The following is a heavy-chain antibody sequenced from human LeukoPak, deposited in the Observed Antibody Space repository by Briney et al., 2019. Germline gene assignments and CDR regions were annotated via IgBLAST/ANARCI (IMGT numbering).Heavy chain of an antibody. CDR1: GYTFTGYY. V-gene: IGHV1-2*02. Sequence: ASVKVSCKASGYTFTGYYMHWVRQAPGQGLEWMGWINPNSGGTNYAQKFQGRVTMTRDTSISTAYMELSRLRSDDTAVHYCARGPLWFGEKTPPDYWGQGTLVTVSS. CDR2: INPNSGGT. J-gene: IGHJ4*02. CDR3: ARGPLWFGEKTPPDY. D-gene: IGHD3-10*01.